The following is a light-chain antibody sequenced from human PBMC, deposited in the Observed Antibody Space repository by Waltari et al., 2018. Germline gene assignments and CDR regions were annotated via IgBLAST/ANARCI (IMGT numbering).Light chain of an antibody. Sequence: DIQMTQSPSSVSASAVDRVTITSRASQGIGSWLVWYQQKTGEAPKLLIYGTSTLQSGVPSRFSGSGSGTDFTLTISSLQPEDCATYYCQQANSFPRNFGQGTRVDIK. CDR2: GTS. J-gene: IGKJ5*01. V-gene: IGKV1-12*01. CDR1: QGIGSW. CDR3: QQANSFPRN.